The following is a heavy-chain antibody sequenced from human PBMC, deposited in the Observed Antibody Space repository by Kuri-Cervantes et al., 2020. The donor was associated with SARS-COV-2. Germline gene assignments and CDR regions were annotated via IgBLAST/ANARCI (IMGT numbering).Heavy chain of an antibody. CDR3: ARDQYGTGSSWAFQH. Sequence: SETLSLTCTVSGGSISSSSYYWGWIRQPPGKGLEWIGEINHSGSTNYNPSLKSRVTISVDTSKNQFSLKLSSVTAADTAVYYCARDQYGTGSSWAFQHWGQGTLVTVSS. CDR1: GGSISSSSYY. CDR2: INHSGST. V-gene: IGHV4-39*07. J-gene: IGHJ1*01. D-gene: IGHD6-13*01.